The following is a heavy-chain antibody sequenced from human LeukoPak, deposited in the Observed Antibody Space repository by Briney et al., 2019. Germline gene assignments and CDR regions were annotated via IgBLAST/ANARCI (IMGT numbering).Heavy chain of an antibody. CDR3: ASGSGWGYIDY. J-gene: IGHJ4*02. CDR1: VGSFSGYY. D-gene: IGHD6-19*01. CDR2: INHSGST. Sequence: SETLSLTFAVYVGSFSGYYWSWIRQPPWKGLEWIGEINHSGSTNYNPPLKSGVTISVLTSKNQFSLKLSSVTAAATAVYYCASGSGWGYIDYWGQGTLVTVSS. V-gene: IGHV4-34*01.